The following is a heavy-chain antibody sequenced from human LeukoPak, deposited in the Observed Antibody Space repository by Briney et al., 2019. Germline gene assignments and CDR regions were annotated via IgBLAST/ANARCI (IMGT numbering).Heavy chain of an antibody. CDR1: GFTFSSYE. Sequence: GGSLRLSCAASGFTFSSYEMNWARQAPGKGLEWVSYISGSDSPIYYADSVKGRFTISRDNAKNSLYLQMNSLRAEDTALYYCARKTISSSGFFDYWGQGTLVTVSS. J-gene: IGHJ4*02. V-gene: IGHV3-48*03. D-gene: IGHD3-10*01. CDR3: ARKTISSSGFFDY. CDR2: ISGSDSPI.